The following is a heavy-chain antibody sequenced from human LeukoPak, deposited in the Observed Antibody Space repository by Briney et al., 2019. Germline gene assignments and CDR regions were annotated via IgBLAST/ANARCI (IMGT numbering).Heavy chain of an antibody. J-gene: IGHJ3*02. V-gene: IGHV3-7*01. Sequence: PGGSLRLSCAASGFTFSSYWMSWVRQAPGQGLEWVANIKQDGSEKYYVDTVKGRFTISRDNAKNSLYMQMNSLRADDTAVYYCSRAVDGAFDIWGQGTMVTVSS. CDR1: GFTFSSYW. D-gene: IGHD4-23*01. CDR3: SRAVDGAFDI. CDR2: IKQDGSEK.